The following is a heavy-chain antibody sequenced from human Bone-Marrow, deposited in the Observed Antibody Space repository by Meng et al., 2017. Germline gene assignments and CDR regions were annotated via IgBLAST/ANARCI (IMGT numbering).Heavy chain of an antibody. CDR3: AKEVYGGPSPLDY. V-gene: IGHV3-23*01. CDR2: ISESGSGT. CDR1: GFTFSSAA. Sequence: GESLKISCTASGFTFSSAAMSWVRQAPGKGLEWVSGISESGSGTHHADSVKGRFTISRDNSKNTLYLQMNSLRAEDTAIYYCAKEVYGGPSPLDYWGQGTLVTVSS. J-gene: IGHJ4*02. D-gene: IGHD3-16*01.